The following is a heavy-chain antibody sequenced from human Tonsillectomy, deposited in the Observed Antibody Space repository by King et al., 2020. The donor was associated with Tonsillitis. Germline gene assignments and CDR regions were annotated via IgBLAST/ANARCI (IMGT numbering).Heavy chain of an antibody. Sequence: LQLQESGPGLVKPSETLSLTCAVSGGSISTTGHYWGWIRQPPGQGLEYIGTISYSGSAYYIPSLKSRVTISLDMSKNQFSLKLSSVTAADTAVYYCARGVSDATIADYWSQGTLVTVSS. CDR2: ISYSGSA. V-gene: IGHV4-39*07. CDR3: ARGVSDATIADY. D-gene: IGHD3-10*01. CDR1: GGSISTTGHY. J-gene: IGHJ4*02.